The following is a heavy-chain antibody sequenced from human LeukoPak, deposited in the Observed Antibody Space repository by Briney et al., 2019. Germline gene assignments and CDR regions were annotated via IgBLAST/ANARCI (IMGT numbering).Heavy chain of an antibody. J-gene: IGHJ4*02. CDR1: GFTFSACG. V-gene: IGHV3-21*01. CDR3: ATETIGRHYDY. Sequence: GGSLRLSCAASGFTFSACGFNWVRQAPGKGLEWVSSICPTGTDRYYADSVRGRFTISRDNAKNSMYLKMDSLRDEDTAVYYCATETIGRHYDYWGQGTLLTVSS. D-gene: IGHD1-14*01. CDR2: ICPTGTDR.